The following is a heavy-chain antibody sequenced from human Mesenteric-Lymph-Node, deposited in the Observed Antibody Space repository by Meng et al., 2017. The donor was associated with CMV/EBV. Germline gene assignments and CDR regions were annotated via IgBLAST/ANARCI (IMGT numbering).Heavy chain of an antibody. CDR1: GFTVSSTY. V-gene: IGHV3-53*05. CDR2: IYSGGST. J-gene: IGHJ4*02. D-gene: IGHD1-26*01. CDR3: AMGRATTVFY. Sequence: GESLKISCAASGFTVSSTYMSWVRQAPGKGLEWVSVIYSGGSTYYADSVKGRFTISRDSSKNTLYLQMNSLRPDDTAVYYCAMGRATTVFYWGQGTLVTVSS.